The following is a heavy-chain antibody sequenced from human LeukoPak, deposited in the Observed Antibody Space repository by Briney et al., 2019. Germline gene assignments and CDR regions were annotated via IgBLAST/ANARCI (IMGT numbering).Heavy chain of an antibody. V-gene: IGHV3-15*01. CDR2: ILTTGESATTGYGTT. CDR1: GFTFNKVW. D-gene: IGHD2-21*02. CDR3: TTRVVTTNDF. J-gene: IGHJ4*02. Sequence: GGSLRLSCAASGFTFNKVWMNWVRQAPGKGLEWVGRILTTGESATTGYGTTDYAAPVKGRFTISRDDSKNTLYLQMNSLKTEDTAVYYCTTRVVTTNDFWGQGILVTVSS.